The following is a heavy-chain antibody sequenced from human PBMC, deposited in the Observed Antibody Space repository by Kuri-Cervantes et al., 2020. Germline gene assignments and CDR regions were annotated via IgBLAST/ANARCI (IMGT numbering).Heavy chain of an antibody. V-gene: IGHV1-69*05. CDR2: IIPMVGTV. J-gene: IGHJ5*02. CDR1: GGTFKKYE. D-gene: IGHD6-13*01. Sequence: SVKVSCKASGGTFKKYEISWVRQAPGKGLEWMGKIIPMVGTVSYAQRFHDRIRITMDASTSTVYMDLSSLRSEDTAVYYCARDLREEGSSWPGWFDPWGQGTLVTVSS. CDR3: ARDLREEGSSWPGWFDP.